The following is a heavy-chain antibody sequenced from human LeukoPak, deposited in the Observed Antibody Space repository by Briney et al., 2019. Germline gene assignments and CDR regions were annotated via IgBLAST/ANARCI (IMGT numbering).Heavy chain of an antibody. CDR3: TRDIRLTTDRDAFDI. D-gene: IGHD1-14*01. J-gene: IGHJ3*02. CDR1: GFTFSSYA. V-gene: IGHV3-21*01. Sequence: PGGSLRLSCAASGFTFSSYAVSWVRQAPGRGLEWVSSISGSAWTIYDTDSVKGRFTTSRDNAKNSLYLQMNSLRPEDTAVYFCTRDIRLTTDRDAFDIWGQGTMVTVSS. CDR2: ISGSAWTI.